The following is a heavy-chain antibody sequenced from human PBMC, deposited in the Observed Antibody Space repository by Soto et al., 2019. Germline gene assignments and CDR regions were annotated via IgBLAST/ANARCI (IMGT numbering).Heavy chain of an antibody. D-gene: IGHD5-12*01. CDR3: XXXXXXXMATD. V-gene: IGHV1-18*01. CDR2: INTYNGMT. J-gene: IGHJ4*02. CDR1: DYTFINYH. Sequence: QVQLVQSGGEVKKPGASVTVSCKASDYTFINYHITWVRQAPGQGLEWMAWINTYNGMTDYAQRFQGRVTMTRDTSTSXAXXXXXXXXXXXXXXXXXXXXXXXXMATDWGQGTLVTV.